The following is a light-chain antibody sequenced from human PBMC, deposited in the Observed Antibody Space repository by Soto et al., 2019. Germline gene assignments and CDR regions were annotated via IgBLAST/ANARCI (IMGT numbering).Light chain of an antibody. V-gene: IGKV1-5*01. Sequence: IQLTQSLSSLSASVGNRVTITCRASQTISSWLAWYQQKPGEAPKLLIYDASALPRGVPSRFSGSGSGTKFTLTIASLQPDDFATYYCQQYETFSGTFGPGTKVDIK. J-gene: IGKJ1*01. CDR2: DAS. CDR1: QTISSW. CDR3: QQYETFSGT.